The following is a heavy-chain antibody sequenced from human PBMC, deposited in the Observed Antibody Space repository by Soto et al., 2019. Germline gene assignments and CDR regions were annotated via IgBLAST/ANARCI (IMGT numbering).Heavy chain of an antibody. CDR2: IYSGGST. Sequence: EVQVVESGGGLIQPGGSLRLSCAASGFTVSSNYMSWVRQAPGKGLEWVSVIYSGGSTYHADSVKGRFTIYRDNSKNTLYLQMNSQRAEDTAVYYCARGLPSGTYYGEYYFDYWGQGTLVTVSS. D-gene: IGHD1-26*01. CDR3: ARGLPSGTYYGEYYFDY. J-gene: IGHJ4*02. V-gene: IGHV3-53*01. CDR1: GFTVSSNY.